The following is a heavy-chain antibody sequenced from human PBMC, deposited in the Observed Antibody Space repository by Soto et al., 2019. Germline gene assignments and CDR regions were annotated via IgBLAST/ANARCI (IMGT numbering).Heavy chain of an antibody. CDR2: INAGNGNT. CDR1: GYTFTSYA. D-gene: IGHD3-9*01. CDR3: ARDTHPLTGYYWFDP. V-gene: IGHV1-3*01. J-gene: IGHJ5*02. Sequence: GASVKVSCKASGYTFTSYAMHWVRQAPGQRLEWMGWINAGNGNTKYSQKFQGRVTITRDTSASTAYMELSSLRSEDTAVYCCARDTHPLTGYYWFDPWGQGTLVTVSS.